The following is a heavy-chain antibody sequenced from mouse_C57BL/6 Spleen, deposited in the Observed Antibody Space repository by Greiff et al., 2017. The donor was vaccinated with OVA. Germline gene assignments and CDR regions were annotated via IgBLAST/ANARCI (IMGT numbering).Heavy chain of an antibody. D-gene: IGHD1-1*01. J-gene: IGHJ2*01. V-gene: IGHV1-82*01. Sequence: VQLQQSGPELVKPGASVKISCKASGYAFSSSWMNWVKQRPGKGLEWIGRIYPGDGDTNYNGKFKGKATLTADKSSSTAYMQLSSLTSEDSAVYFCARSELLRDYFDYWGQGTTLTVSS. CDR3: ARSELLRDYFDY. CDR2: IYPGDGDT. CDR1: GYAFSSSW.